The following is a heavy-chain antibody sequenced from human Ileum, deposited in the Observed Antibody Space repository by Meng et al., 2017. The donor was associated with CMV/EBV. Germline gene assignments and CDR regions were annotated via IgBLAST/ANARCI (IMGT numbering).Heavy chain of an antibody. CDR2: LNPNSGAT. CDR3: ARGANAEYFQH. V-gene: IGHV1-2*02. CDR1: GYTFNGYY. Sequence: CKASGYTFNGYYMRWVRQAPGQRLEWMGWLNPNSGATSYAKKFQGRVNMTRDTSISTAYMELSRLRSDDTAVYSCARGANAEYFQHWGQGTQVTVSS. J-gene: IGHJ1*01.